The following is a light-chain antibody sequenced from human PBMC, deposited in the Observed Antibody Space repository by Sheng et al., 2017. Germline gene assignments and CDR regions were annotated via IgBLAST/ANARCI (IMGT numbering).Light chain of an antibody. J-gene: IGKJ1*01. V-gene: IGKV3-15*01. CDR1: QSVGSN. CDR3: QQYNKWPRT. CDR2: GAS. Sequence: EIVMTQSPATLSVSPGERATLSCRASQSVGSNLAWYQQKAGQAPSLLIYGASTRATSIPARFSGSGSETDFTLTISSLQSEDFSVYYCQQYNKWPRTFGQGPKVE.